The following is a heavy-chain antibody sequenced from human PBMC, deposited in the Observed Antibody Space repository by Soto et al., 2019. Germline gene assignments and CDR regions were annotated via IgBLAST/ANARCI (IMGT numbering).Heavy chain of an antibody. CDR2: ISGTGVSS. V-gene: IGHV3-23*01. D-gene: IGHD6-19*01. CDR3: AKPRLVAGLIKYVDFAS. J-gene: IGHJ4*02. CDR1: GFTFSSYA. Sequence: VQLLESGGGLVQPGGSLRLACEVSGFTFSSYAMSWVRQSPGKGLEWVAVISGTGVSSQYADSVKGRFTISRDNSKNTLTLQMNSLRPEDTAVYYCAKPRLVAGLIKYVDFASWGQGTLVTVSS.